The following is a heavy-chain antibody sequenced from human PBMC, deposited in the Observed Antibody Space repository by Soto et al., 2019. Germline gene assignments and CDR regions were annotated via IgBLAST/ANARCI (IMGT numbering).Heavy chain of an antibody. Sequence: GGSLRLSCAASGFTFSSYGMHWVRQAPGKGLEWVAVIWYDGSNKYYAYSVKGRFTISRDNSKNTLYLQMNSLRAEDTAGYYCARAGDFWSGPESYGSYYGMDVWGQGTTVTVSS. CDR1: GFTFSSYG. CDR2: IWYDGSNK. D-gene: IGHD3-3*01. V-gene: IGHV3-33*01. CDR3: ARAGDFWSGPESYGSYYGMDV. J-gene: IGHJ6*02.